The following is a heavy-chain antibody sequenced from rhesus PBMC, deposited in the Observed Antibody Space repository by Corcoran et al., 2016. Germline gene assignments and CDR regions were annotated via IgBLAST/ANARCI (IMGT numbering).Heavy chain of an antibody. CDR1: GSSIIGYY. V-gene: IGHV4-122*02. CDR3: ARDLAGYSY. D-gene: IGHD5-42*01. J-gene: IGHJ4*01. CDR2: ITYSGST. Sequence: QVQLQESGPGLVKPSETLSLTCAVSGSSIIGYYWSWIRQAPGKGLEWIGYITYSGSTSYNPSVKRRVTIARDTSKNQFALKRSAVTAEETAGDYCARDLAGYSYWGQGVLVTVSS.